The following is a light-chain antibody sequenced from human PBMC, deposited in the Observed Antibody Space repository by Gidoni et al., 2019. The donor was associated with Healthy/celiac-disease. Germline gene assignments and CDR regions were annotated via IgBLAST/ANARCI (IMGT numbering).Light chain of an antibody. CDR1: ALPKQY. CDR2: KDS. CDR3: QSADSSGTLV. J-gene: IGLJ2*01. Sequence: SYELTQPPSVSVSPGQTARITCSGDALPKQYAYWYQQKQGQAPVLVIYKDSERPSGIPERFSGSSSGTTVTLTISGVQAEDEADYYCQSADSSGTLVFGGGTKLTVL. V-gene: IGLV3-25*03.